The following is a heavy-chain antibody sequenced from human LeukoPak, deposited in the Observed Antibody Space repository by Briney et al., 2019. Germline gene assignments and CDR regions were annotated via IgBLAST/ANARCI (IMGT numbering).Heavy chain of an antibody. CDR1: GGSFSGYY. Sequence: SETLSLTCAVYGGSFSGYYWTWIRQSPGKGLEWIGEINHSGSTNYNPSLKSRVTILVDTSKNQFSLKLSSVTTADTAVYYCAREEYRNSISCVFDYWGQGTLVTVSS. D-gene: IGHD2-2*01. V-gene: IGHV4-34*01. CDR3: AREEYRNSISCVFDY. J-gene: IGHJ4*02. CDR2: INHSGST.